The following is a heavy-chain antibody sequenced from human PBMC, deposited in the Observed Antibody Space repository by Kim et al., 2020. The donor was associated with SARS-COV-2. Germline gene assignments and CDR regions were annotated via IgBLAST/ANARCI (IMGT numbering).Heavy chain of an antibody. CDR3: WREVTNIDY. D-gene: IGHD5-18*01. V-gene: IGHV3-30-3*01. CDR2: SSK. Sequence: SSKFDADSVNGRFTITRDNSKNTLYLQRNGLGAEHTAVYYCWREVTNIDYWGQGTLVTVSS. J-gene: IGHJ4*02.